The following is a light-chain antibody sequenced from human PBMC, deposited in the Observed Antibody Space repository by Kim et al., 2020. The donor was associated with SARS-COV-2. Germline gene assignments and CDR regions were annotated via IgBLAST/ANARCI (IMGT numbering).Light chain of an antibody. V-gene: IGLV10-54*01. J-gene: IGLJ3*02. CDR2: RNN. CDR1: RNKVGNQG. CDR3: SAWDSSLSAWV. Sequence: QPGTLTCTWTRNKVGNQGAAWRQPHPGNTPKLLSYRNNNRPSGISERLSASRSGNTASLTITGLQPEDEADYYCSAWDSSLSAWVFGGGTQLTVL.